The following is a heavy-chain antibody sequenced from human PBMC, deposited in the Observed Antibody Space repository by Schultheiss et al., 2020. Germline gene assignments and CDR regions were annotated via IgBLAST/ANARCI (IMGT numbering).Heavy chain of an antibody. CDR3: ADMGHSNGLDV. CDR1: GGSISSGSYY. CDR2: IYYSGST. Sequence: SETLSLTCTVSGGSISSGSYYWSWIRQPPGKGLEWIGYIYYSGSTYYNPSLKSRVTISVDTSKNQFSLKLSSVTAADTAVYYCADMGHSNGLDVWGQGTTVTVSS. V-gene: IGHV4-30-4*08. D-gene: IGHD2-15*01. J-gene: IGHJ6*02.